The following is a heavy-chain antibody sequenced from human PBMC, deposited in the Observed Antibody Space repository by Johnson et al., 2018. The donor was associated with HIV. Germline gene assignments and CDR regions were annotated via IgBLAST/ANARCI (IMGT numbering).Heavy chain of an antibody. CDR3: ARAAYCGGDCYSGSRLDAFDI. CDR2: IYSGGST. CDR1: GFTFSSYA. D-gene: IGHD2-21*02. V-gene: IGHV3-NL1*01. Sequence: VQLVESGGGLVQPGGSLRLSCAASGFTFSSYAMHWVRQAPGKGLEWVSVIYSGGSTYYADSLKGRFTISRDNSKNTLYLQMNSLRAEDTAVYYCARAAYCGGDCYSGSRLDAFDIWGQGTMVTVSS. J-gene: IGHJ3*02.